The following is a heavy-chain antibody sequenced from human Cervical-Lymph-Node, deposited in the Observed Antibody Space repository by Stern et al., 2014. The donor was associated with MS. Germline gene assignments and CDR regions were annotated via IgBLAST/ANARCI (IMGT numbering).Heavy chain of an antibody. CDR2: IFPADSDT. V-gene: IGHV5-51*03. J-gene: IGHJ4*02. D-gene: IGHD6-19*01. CDR1: GYSFTSYW. Sequence: EVQLEESGAEVKKPGESLKISCKVSGYSFTSYWIGWVRQMPGKGLEWMGIIFPADSDTRYRPAFEGQVTISVDKSISTAYLQWSSLKASDTALYYCASSRIAVTLDYWGQGTQVTVSS. CDR3: ASSRIAVTLDY.